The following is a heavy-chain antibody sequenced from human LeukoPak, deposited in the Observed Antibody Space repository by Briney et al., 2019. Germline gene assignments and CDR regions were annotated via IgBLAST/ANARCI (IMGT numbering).Heavy chain of an antibody. CDR1: GGSISSGGYY. V-gene: IGHV4-31*03. CDR2: IYYSGST. J-gene: IGHJ1*01. D-gene: IGHD3-22*01. Sequence: SETLSLTCTVSGGSISSGGYYWSWIRQHPGKGLEWIGYIYYSGSTYYNPSLKSRVTISVDTSKNQSSLKLSSVTAADTAVYYCARGNYYDSSGYFMGKVYFQHWGQGTLVTVSS. CDR3: ARGNYYDSSGYFMGKVYFQH.